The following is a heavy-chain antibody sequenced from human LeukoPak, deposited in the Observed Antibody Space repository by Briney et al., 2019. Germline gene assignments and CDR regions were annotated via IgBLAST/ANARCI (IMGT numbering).Heavy chain of an antibody. CDR1: GFTFSSYS. Sequence: QPGGSLRLSCAASGFTFSSYSMNWVRQAPGKGLEWVSYISSSSSTIYYADSVKGRFTISRDNAKNSLYLQMNSLRAEDTAVYYCASSGGVLLWFGDYYFDYWGQGTLVTVSS. CDR2: ISSSSSTI. CDR3: ASSGGVLLWFGDYYFDY. V-gene: IGHV3-48*01. D-gene: IGHD3-10*01. J-gene: IGHJ4*02.